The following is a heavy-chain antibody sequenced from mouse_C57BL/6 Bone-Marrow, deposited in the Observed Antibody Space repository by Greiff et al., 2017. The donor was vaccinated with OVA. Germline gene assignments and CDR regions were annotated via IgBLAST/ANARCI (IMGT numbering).Heavy chain of an antibody. V-gene: IGHV5-4*01. CDR1: GFTFSSYA. CDR2: ISDGGSYT. D-gene: IGHD2-3*01. Sequence: EVQLQESGGGLVKPGGSLKLSCAASGFTFSSYAMSWVRQTPEKRLEWVATISDGGSYTYYPANVKGRFTISRDNAKNNLYLQMSHLKSEDTAMYYCARGEGWLLRRYWYFDVWGTGTTVTVSS. J-gene: IGHJ1*03. CDR3: ARGEGWLLRRYWYFDV.